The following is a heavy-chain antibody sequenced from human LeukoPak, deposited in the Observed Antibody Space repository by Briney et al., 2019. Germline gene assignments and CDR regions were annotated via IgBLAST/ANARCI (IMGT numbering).Heavy chain of an antibody. V-gene: IGHV4-39*01. D-gene: IGHD2-2*01. CDR2: FYYSGST. J-gene: IGHJ4*02. Sequence: SETLSLTCTVSGGSISRSIHYWGWIRQPPGKGLEWIGSFYYSGSTYYNPSLKSRVTISVDTSKNQFSLKLSSVTAADTAVYYCARHEGSASYYYYWGQGAPVTVSS. CDR3: ARHEGSASYYYY. CDR1: GGSISRSIHY.